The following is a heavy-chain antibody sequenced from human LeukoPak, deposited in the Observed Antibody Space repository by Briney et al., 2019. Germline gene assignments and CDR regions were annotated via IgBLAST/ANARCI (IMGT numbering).Heavy chain of an antibody. CDR3: ARDAAPYYYDSSGYYDL. CDR2: IYYSGST. J-gene: IGHJ4*02. V-gene: IGHV4-59*01. Sequence: SETLSLTCTVPGGSISSYYWSWIRQPPGKGLEWIGYIYYSGSTNYNPSLKSRVTISVDTSKNQFSLKLSSVTAADTAVYYCARDAAPYYYDSSGYYDLWGQGTLVTVSS. CDR1: GGSISSYY. D-gene: IGHD3-22*01.